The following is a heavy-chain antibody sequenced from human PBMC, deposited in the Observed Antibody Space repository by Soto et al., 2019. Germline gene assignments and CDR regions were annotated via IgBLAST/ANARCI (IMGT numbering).Heavy chain of an antibody. CDR3: ACHSSSWYTYGMDV. J-gene: IGHJ6*02. D-gene: IGHD3-22*01. CDR1: GYTFTTYA. V-gene: IGHV1-3*04. Sequence: QVQLVQSGVEVKKPGASVKVSCKASGYTFTTYAMHWVRQAPGQRLEWMGWINTGNGNTKYSQKFQGRVTITRDTSASTAYMELGSLRSEDTAIHYCACHSSSWYTYGMDVWGQGTAVTVSS. CDR2: INTGNGNT.